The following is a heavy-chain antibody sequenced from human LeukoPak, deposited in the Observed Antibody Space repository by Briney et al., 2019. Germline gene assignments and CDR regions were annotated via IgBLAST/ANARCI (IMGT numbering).Heavy chain of an antibody. CDR3: ARYVGGHYYFHMDV. V-gene: IGHV1-2*02. D-gene: IGHD3-16*01. CDR1: GYTFTGHQ. CDR2: INPNTRDT. Sequence: ASVKVSCKASGYTFTGHQIHWVRQAPGQGLEWMGWINPNTRDTNYEQKFQGRVTLTRDTSISTAYMELTRLTSDDTAVYSCARYVGGHYYFHMDVWGKGTAVTVSS. J-gene: IGHJ6*03.